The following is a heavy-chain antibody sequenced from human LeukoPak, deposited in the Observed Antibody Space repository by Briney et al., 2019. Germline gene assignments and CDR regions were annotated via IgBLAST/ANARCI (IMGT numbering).Heavy chain of an antibody. CDR2: MNPNSGNT. CDR3: ARGGVLLWFGEMIRNYGMDV. J-gene: IGHJ6*02. CDR1: GYTFTSYD. V-gene: IGHV1-8*01. D-gene: IGHD3-10*01. Sequence: ASVKVSCKASGYTFTSYDINWVRQATGQGLEWMGWMNPNSGNTNYAQKFQGRVTMTRDTSISTAYMELSRLRSDDTAVYYCARGGVLLWFGEMIRNYGMDVWGQGTTVTVSS.